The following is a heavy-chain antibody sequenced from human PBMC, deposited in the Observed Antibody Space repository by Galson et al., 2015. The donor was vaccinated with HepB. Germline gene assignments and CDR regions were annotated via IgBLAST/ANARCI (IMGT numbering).Heavy chain of an antibody. CDR3: AKGREMSDEYSFDN. J-gene: IGHJ4*02. V-gene: IGHV3-23*01. CDR1: GFTFSKYA. D-gene: IGHD2/OR15-2a*01. CDR2: ISGSGVTT. Sequence: SLRLSCAATGFTFSKYAMSWVRQAPGKGLEWISPISGSGVTTYYAESVKGRFTISRDNSKNTLYLQMNSLRVEDTAVYYCAKGREMSDEYSFDNWGQGTLVTVSS.